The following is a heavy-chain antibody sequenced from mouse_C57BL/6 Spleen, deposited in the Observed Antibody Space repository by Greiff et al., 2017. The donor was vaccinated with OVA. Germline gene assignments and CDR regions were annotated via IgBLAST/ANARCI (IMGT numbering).Heavy chain of an antibody. CDR1: GFTFSDYY. V-gene: IGHV5-16*01. CDR2: INYDGSST. Sequence: EVQVVESEGGLVQPGRSMKLSCTASGFTFSDYYMAWVRQVPEKGLEWVANINYDGSSTYYLDSLKSRFIISRDNAKNILYLQMSSLKSEDTATYYCARVSSGYYFDYWGQGTTLTVSS. CDR3: ARVSSGYYFDY. J-gene: IGHJ2*01. D-gene: IGHD3-2*02.